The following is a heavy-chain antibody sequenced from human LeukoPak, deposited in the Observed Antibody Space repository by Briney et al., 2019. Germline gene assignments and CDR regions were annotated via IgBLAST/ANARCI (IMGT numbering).Heavy chain of an antibody. CDR3: ARGNYGDYSRFDP. CDR2: IKQDGSEK. CDR1: GFTFSSYW. V-gene: IGHV3-7*03. Sequence: GGSLRLSCAASGFTFSSYWMSWVRQAPGKGREWGANIKQDGSEKYYVDSVKGRFTISRDNAKNSLYLQMNSLRAEDTAVYYCARGNYGDYSRFDPWGQGTLATVSS. J-gene: IGHJ5*02. D-gene: IGHD4-17*01.